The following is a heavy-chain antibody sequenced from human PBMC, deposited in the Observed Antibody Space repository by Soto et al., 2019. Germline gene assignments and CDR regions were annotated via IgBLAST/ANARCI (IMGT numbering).Heavy chain of an antibody. CDR2: ISGSGGST. J-gene: IGHJ6*02. Sequence: GGSLRLSCAASGFTFSSYAMSWVRQAPGKGLEWVSAISGSGGSTYYADSVKGRFTISRDNSKNTLYLQMNSLRAEDTAVYYCAKFWGSGSYHYYYYGMDVWGQGTTVTVSS. D-gene: IGHD3-10*01. CDR1: GFTFSSYA. CDR3: AKFWGSGSYHYYYYGMDV. V-gene: IGHV3-23*01.